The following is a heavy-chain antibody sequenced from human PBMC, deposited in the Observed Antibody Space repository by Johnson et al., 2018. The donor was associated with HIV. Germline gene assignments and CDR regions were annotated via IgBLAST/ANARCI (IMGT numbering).Heavy chain of an antibody. D-gene: IGHD3-22*01. CDR1: GFTVSSNY. Sequence: VQLVESGGGLVQPGGSLRLSCAASGFTVSSNYMSWVRQAPGKGLEWVGHIKSKTGGGTTDYAAPVKGRFTISRDDSRNTLYLQMNSLRAEDTAVYYCAKHSSGYRDAFDIWGQGTMVTVSS. V-gene: IGHV3-15*01. J-gene: IGHJ3*02. CDR2: IKSKTGGGTT. CDR3: AKHSSGYRDAFDI.